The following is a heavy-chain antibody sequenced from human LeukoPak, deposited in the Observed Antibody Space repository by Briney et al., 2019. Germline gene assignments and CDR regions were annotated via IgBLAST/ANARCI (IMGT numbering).Heavy chain of an antibody. D-gene: IGHD3-9*01. Sequence: PGGSLRLSCAASGFFFSNYWMSWVRRAPGTGLEWVANIKQDGREKYYVDSVKGRFTISRDNAKNSLYLQMNSLRAEDTAVYYCATGIKILTGYYNVPYDYWGQGTLVTVSS. J-gene: IGHJ4*02. V-gene: IGHV3-7*01. CDR1: GFFFSNYW. CDR2: IKQDGREK. CDR3: ATGIKILTGYYNVPYDY.